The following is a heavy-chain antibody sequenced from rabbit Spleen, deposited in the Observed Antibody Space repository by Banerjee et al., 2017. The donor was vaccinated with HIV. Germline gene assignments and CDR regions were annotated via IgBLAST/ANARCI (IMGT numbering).Heavy chain of an antibody. J-gene: IGHJ3*01. CDR3: ARDGVTYYSSGWGLTRLDL. V-gene: IGHV1S47*01. CDR1: GFDFSAYG. CDR2: IEPIFGNT. D-gene: IGHD4-1*01. Sequence: QEQLEESGGGLVKPEGSLTLTCKASGFDFSAYGVSWVRQAPGKGLEWIGYIEPIFGNTYYANWVNGRFTISSHNAQNTLYLQMTSLTAADTATYFCARDGVTYYSSGWGLTRLDLWGPGTLVTVS.